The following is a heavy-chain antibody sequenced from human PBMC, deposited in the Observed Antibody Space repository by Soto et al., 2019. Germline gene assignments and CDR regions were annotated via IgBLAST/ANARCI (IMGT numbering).Heavy chain of an antibody. CDR2: IYYSGST. V-gene: IGHV4-39*01. J-gene: IGHJ5*02. D-gene: IGHD6-13*01. Sequence: SDTLSLTCTVSGGSISSSSYYWGWNRQPPGKGLEWIGSIYYSGSTYYNPSLKSRVTISVDTSKNQFSLKLSSVTAADTAVYYCARRPTNSSSWYNWFDPWGQGTLVTVSS. CDR1: GGSISSSSYY. CDR3: ARRPTNSSSWYNWFDP.